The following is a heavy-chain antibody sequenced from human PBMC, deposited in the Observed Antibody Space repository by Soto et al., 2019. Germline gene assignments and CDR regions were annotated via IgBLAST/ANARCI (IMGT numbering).Heavy chain of an antibody. CDR3: AKVGMSSFDY. V-gene: IGHV3-23*01. J-gene: IGHJ4*02. CDR1: GFTFSSYA. CDR2: ISGSGCST. Sequence: EVQLLESGGGLVQPGGSLRLSWAAAGFTFSSYAMSWVRQAPGKGLEWVSAISGSGCSTYYADSVKGRFTISRDDSKNTLDLQMNSMRAEDTAVYYCAKVGMSSFDYWGQGTLVTVSS. D-gene: IGHD3-10*01.